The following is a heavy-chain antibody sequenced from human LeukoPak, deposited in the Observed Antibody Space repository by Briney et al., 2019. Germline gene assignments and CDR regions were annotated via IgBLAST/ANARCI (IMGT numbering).Heavy chain of an antibody. CDR2: IKQDGSEK. V-gene: IGHV3-7*01. CDR3: ARDKYCSNSYCPASWFDP. CDR1: GFTFSTYW. J-gene: IGHJ5*02. D-gene: IGHD2-15*01. Sequence: GGSLRLSCAASGFTFSTYWMSWVRQAPGKGLEWVANIKQDGSEKHYVDSVKGRFTISRDNTENSLHLQMDSLRVEDTAVYYCARDKYCSNSYCPASWFDPWGQGTLVTVSS.